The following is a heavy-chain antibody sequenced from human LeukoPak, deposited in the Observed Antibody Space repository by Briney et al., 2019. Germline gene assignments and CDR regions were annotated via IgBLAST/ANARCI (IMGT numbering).Heavy chain of an antibody. Sequence: SETLSLTCTVSGGSINTDYWSWIRQPAGKGLEWIGRIHISGSTHHNPSLKSRVTMSIDASKNQFSLKLSSVTAADTAVYYCVRDEYRDVWGKGTTVTVSS. CDR3: VRDEYRDV. D-gene: IGHD2-2*02. V-gene: IGHV4-4*07. CDR2: IHISGST. CDR1: GGSINTDY. J-gene: IGHJ6*04.